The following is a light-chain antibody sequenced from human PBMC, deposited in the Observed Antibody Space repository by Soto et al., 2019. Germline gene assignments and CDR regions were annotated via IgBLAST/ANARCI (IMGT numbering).Light chain of an antibody. CDR3: HQRQSWPRT. J-gene: IGKJ1*01. V-gene: IGKV3-20*01. Sequence: DIVLTQSPGTLSLSPGERATLSCRSSQSVSSSYLAWYQQKPGQAPRLLIYGASSRATGIPDRFSASGSGTDFTLTISDVQPEDFALYYCHQRQSWPRTLGQGTKVDIK. CDR1: QSVSSSY. CDR2: GAS.